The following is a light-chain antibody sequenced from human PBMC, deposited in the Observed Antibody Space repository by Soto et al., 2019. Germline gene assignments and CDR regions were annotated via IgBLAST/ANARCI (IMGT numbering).Light chain of an antibody. V-gene: IGKV1-39*01. CDR2: AAS. Sequence: DIQMTQSASSLSASVGDRVTITCRASQSISSYLNWYQQKPGKAPKLLIYAASSLQSGVPSRFSGSGSGTDFTLTISSLQPEDFATYYCQQNYNTPPAFGGGTKVEIK. CDR3: QQNYNTPPA. CDR1: QSISSY. J-gene: IGKJ4*01.